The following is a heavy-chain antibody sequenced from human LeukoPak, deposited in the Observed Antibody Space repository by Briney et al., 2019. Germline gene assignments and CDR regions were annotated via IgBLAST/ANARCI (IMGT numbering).Heavy chain of an antibody. CDR3: ARRYCSSTSCYHYYYYYYMDV. J-gene: IGHJ6*03. CDR2: IYPSGST. V-gene: IGHV4-4*02. CDR1: SGSINSSNW. Sequence: SETLSLTCAVSSGSINSSNWWSWVRQPPGKGLEWIGEIYPSGSTNYNPSLKSRVTISVDTSKNQFSLKLSSVTAADTAVYYCARRYCSSTSCYHYYYYYYMDVWGKGTTVTISS. D-gene: IGHD2-2*01.